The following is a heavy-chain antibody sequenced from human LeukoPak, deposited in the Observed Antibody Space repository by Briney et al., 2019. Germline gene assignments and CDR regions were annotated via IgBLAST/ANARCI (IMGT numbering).Heavy chain of an antibody. V-gene: IGHV3-30*07. CDR1: GFTFGSYA. CDR2: ISYDGSNK. Sequence: PGGSLRLSCAASGFTFGSYAMHWVRQAPGKGLEWMAVISYDGSNKYYADSVKGRFTISRDNSKNTLYLQMNSLRAEDTAVYYCAKDLGGWYSDYWGQGTLVTVSS. CDR3: AKDLGGWYSDY. D-gene: IGHD6-19*01. J-gene: IGHJ4*02.